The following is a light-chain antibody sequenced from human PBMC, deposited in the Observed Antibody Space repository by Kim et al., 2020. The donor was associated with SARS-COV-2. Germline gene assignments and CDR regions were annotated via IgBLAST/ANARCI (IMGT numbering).Light chain of an antibody. CDR1: ASYSGIAHP. J-gene: IGLJ1*01. Sequence: SCTSPYSGAASYSGIAHPVSWYQQHPGKATRPIIYDARDGRSGVSARFSGAKSGNTASLTISGLHSEGEADYYGASLTSCGSRDYVFGAGTKVTVL. CDR3: ASLTSCGSRDYV. V-gene: IGLV2-14*03. CDR2: DAR.